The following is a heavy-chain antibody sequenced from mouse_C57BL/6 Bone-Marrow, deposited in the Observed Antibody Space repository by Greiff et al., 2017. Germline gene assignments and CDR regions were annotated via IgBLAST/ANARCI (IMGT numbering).Heavy chain of an antibody. CDR2: IHPDSGST. J-gene: IGHJ2*01. D-gene: IGHD2-4*01. CDR3: VMITTFFDY. CDR1: GYTFTSYW. Sequence: QVQLQQPGAELVKPGASVKLSCKASGYTFTSYWMHWVKQRPGQGLEWIGMIHPDSGSTNYNEKFKSKATLTVDKSSRTSYMQLSSPTSYDSAVYYCVMITTFFDYWGQGTTLTVSS. V-gene: IGHV1-64*01.